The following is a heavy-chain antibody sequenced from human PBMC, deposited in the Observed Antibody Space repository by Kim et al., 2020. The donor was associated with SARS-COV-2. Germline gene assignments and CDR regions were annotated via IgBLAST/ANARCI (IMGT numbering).Heavy chain of an antibody. D-gene: IGHD1-7*01. CDR2: ITGSSDYT. J-gene: IGHJ4*02. CDR3: AKRVKTGTPGVLDY. V-gene: IGHV3-23*01. CDR1: GFSFSDYA. Sequence: GGSLRLSCSASGFSFSDYAMNWVRQAPGKGLEWLSSITGSSDYTYYTDSVKGRFTISRDNSRNTLFFQMNNLKAEDTAVYYCAKRVKTGTPGVLDYWGQGVLSPSRQ.